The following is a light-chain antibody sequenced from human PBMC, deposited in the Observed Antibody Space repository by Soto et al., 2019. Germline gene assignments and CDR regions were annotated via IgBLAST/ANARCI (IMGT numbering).Light chain of an antibody. CDR1: QGISSY. CDR3: QQYYSYLFLT. J-gene: IGKJ4*01. CDR2: AAS. Sequence: AIRMTQSPSSFSASTGDRVTITCRSSQGISSYLAWYQQKPGKAPKLLIYAASTLPSGVPSRFSGSGSGTDFTLTISCLQSEDFATYCCQQYYSYLFLTFGGGTKVEIK. V-gene: IGKV1-8*01.